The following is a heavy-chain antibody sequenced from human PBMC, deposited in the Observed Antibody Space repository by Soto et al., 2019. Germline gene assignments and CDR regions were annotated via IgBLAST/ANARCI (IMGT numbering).Heavy chain of an antibody. CDR1: GFTFDDYA. V-gene: IGHV3-23*04. D-gene: IGHD6-6*01. Sequence: EVQLVESGGGLVQPGRSLRLSCAASGFTFDDYAMHWVRQAPGKGLEWVSAISGSGGSTYYADSVKGRFTISRDNSKNTLYLQMNSLRAEDTAVYYCAKDRPGGLLGYSSSSGGRYWGQGTLVTVSS. CDR2: ISGSGGST. CDR3: AKDRPGGLLGYSSSSGGRY. J-gene: IGHJ4*02.